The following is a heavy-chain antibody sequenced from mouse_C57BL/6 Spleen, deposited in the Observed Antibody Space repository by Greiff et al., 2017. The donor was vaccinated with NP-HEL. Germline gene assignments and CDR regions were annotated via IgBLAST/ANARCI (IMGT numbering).Heavy chain of an antibody. D-gene: IGHD1-1*01. CDR3: ARRTTVVVDY. J-gene: IGHJ2*01. CDR1: GYTFTSYW. CDR2: IDPSDSYT. Sequence: QLQQPGAELVKPGASVKLSCKASGYTFTSYWMQWVKQRPGQGLEWIGEIDPSDSYTNYNQKFKGKATLTVDTSSSTAYMQLSSLTSEDSAVYYCARRTTVVVDYWGQGTTLTVSS. V-gene: IGHV1-50*01.